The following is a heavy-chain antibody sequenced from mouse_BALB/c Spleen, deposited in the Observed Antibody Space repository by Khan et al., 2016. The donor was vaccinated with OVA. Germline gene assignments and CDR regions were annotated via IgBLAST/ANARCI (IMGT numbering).Heavy chain of an antibody. Sequence: QVQLKQSGAELAKPGASVKMSCKASGYTFTDYWIHWVKKRPGQGLEWIGYINPSTGYTEYNHKFKDKATLTADKSSSTAYMQLSSLTSEDSAVYDCERGEYGSFAYWGQGTLVTVSA. D-gene: IGHD2-2*01. CDR3: ERGEYGSFAY. CDR2: INPSTGYT. CDR1: GYTFTDYW. V-gene: IGHV1-7*01. J-gene: IGHJ3*01.